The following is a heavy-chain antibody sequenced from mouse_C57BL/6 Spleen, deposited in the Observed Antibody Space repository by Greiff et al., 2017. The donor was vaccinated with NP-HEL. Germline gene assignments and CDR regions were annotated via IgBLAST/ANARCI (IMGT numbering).Heavy chain of an antibody. J-gene: IGHJ2*01. CDR1: GFTFSSYA. CDR3: ARAYGSSSYYFDD. D-gene: IGHD1-1*01. V-gene: IGHV5-4*01. Sequence: VQLKESGGGLVKPGGSLKLSCAASGFTFSSYAMSWVRQTPEKRLEWVATISDGGSYTYYPDNVKGRFTISRDNAKNNLYLQMSQLKSEDTAMYYCARAYGSSSYYFDDWGQGTTLTVSS. CDR2: ISDGGSYT.